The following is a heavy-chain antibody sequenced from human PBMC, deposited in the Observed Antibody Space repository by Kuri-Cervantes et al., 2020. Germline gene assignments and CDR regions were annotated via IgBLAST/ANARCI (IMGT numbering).Heavy chain of an antibody. D-gene: IGHD5-12*01. CDR2: IWYDGSNK. CDR3: ASPSVATITLPYYYYGMDV. J-gene: IGHJ6*02. CDR1: GFTFSSYG. Sequence: GESLKISCAASGFTFSSYGMHWVRQAPGKGLEWVAVIWYDGSNKYYADSVKGRFTISRDNSKNTLYLQMNSLRAEDTAVYYCASPSVATITLPYYYYGMDVWGQGTTVTVSS. V-gene: IGHV3-33*01.